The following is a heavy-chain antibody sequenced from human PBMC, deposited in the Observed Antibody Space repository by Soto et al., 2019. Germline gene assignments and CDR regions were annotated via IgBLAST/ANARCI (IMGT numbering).Heavy chain of an antibody. CDR3: AILTPIPPTPSLSNWFDP. Sequence: VQLVESGAEVKKPGSSVKVSCKASGGTFSSYAISWVRQAPGQGLEWMGGIIPIFGTANYAQKFQGRVTITADESTSTAYMELSSLRSEDTAVYYCAILTPIPPTPSLSNWFDPWGQGTLVTVSS. V-gene: IGHV1-69*01. J-gene: IGHJ5*02. CDR1: GGTFSSYA. D-gene: IGHD2-8*01. CDR2: IIPIFGTA.